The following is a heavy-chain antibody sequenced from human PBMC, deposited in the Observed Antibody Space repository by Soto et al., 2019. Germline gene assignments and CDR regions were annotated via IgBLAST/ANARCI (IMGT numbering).Heavy chain of an antibody. Sequence: SETLSLTCTVSGGSISSYYWSWIRQPAGKGLEWIGRIYTSGSTNYNPSLKSRVTVSVDTSKNQFSLKLSSVTAADTAVYYCAREETVRSYYYYGMDVWGQGTTVTVSS. J-gene: IGHJ6*02. CDR2: IYTSGST. D-gene: IGHD4-4*01. CDR1: GGSISSYY. CDR3: AREETVRSYYYYGMDV. V-gene: IGHV4-4*07.